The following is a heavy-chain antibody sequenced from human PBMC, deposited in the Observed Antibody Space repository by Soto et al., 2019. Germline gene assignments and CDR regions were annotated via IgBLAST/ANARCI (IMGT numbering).Heavy chain of an antibody. D-gene: IGHD3-9*01. CDR2: ISAYNGNT. V-gene: IGHV1-18*01. CDR1: GYTFTSYG. Sequence: QVQLVQSGAEVKKPGASVKVSCKASGYTFTSYGISWVRQAPGQGLEWMGWISAYNGNTNYAQKLQGRVTMTTDTSXSXXYMELRSLRSDDTAVYYCARDDWAGIGPLAEPFDYWGQGTLVTVSS. CDR3: ARDDWAGIGPLAEPFDY. J-gene: IGHJ4*02.